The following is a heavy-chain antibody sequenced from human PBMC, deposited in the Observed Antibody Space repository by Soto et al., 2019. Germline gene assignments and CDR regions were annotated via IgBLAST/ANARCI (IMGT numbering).Heavy chain of an antibody. V-gene: IGHV4-4*02. CDR1: NGSISSSNW. D-gene: IGHD3-16*01. Sequence: QVQLQESGPGLVKPSGTLSLTCAVSNGSISSSNWWSWVHQPPGKGLEWIGEIYHSGSTNYNPSLKSRVTISVDKSKNQFSLKLSSVTAADTAVYYCASAGDQNSDYFDYWGQGTLVTVSS. J-gene: IGHJ4*02. CDR3: ASAGDQNSDYFDY. CDR2: IYHSGST.